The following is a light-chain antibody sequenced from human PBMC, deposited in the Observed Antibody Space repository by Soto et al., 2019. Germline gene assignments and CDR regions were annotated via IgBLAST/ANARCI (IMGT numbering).Light chain of an antibody. CDR2: AAS. Sequence: DIQLTQSPSSLSASVGDTVTITCRASQSISTYLNWYQQKPGQAPKLLIYAASTLQTGVPSRFSGSGSGTDSTLTISSLQPEDFATYYCQQGYNPPFTFGPGTKVDIK. CDR1: QSISTY. CDR3: QQGYNPPFT. V-gene: IGKV1-39*01. J-gene: IGKJ3*01.